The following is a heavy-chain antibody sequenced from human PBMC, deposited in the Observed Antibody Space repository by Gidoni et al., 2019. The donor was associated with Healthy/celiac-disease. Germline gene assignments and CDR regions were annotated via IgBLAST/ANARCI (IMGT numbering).Heavy chain of an antibody. D-gene: IGHD3-22*01. CDR1: GYSFTSYW. Sequence: EVQLVQSGAEVKKPGESLKISCKGSGYSFTSYWIGWVRQMPGKGLEWMGIIYPGDSDTRYSPSFQGQVTISADKSISTAYLQWSSLKASDTAMYYCATGLNYYDSSGYLDAFDIWGQGTMVTVSS. V-gene: IGHV5-51*01. J-gene: IGHJ3*02. CDR3: ATGLNYYDSSGYLDAFDI. CDR2: IYPGDSDT.